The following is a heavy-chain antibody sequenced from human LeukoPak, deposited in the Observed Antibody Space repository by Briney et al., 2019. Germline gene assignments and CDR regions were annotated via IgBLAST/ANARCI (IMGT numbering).Heavy chain of an antibody. V-gene: IGHV4-59*01. CDR2: IYGDGST. Sequence: SETLSLTCTVSGGSITSYYWTWIRQPPGKGLEWIGGIYGDGSTKYNPSLKSRVTMSVAKSKNQFSLQLSSATAAASAVYYCARDKDSRTNHAKLRYDVWGQGTVVTVSS. CDR3: ARDKDSRTNHAKLRYDV. CDR1: GGSITSYY. D-gene: IGHD1-26*01. J-gene: IGHJ3*01.